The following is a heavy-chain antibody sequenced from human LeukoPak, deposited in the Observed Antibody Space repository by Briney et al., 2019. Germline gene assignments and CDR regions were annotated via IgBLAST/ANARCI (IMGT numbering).Heavy chain of an antibody. D-gene: IGHD4-17*01. CDR1: GFTFSSYR. J-gene: IGHJ3*02. CDR3: ARAGHYGDYATPDAFDI. CDR2: ISSSSSYI. Sequence: GGSLRLSCAASGFTFSSYRMTWVRQAPGKGLEWVSSISSSSSYIYYADSVKGRFTISRDNAKNSLYLQMNSLRAEDTAVYYCARAGHYGDYATPDAFDIWGQGTMVTVSS. V-gene: IGHV3-21*01.